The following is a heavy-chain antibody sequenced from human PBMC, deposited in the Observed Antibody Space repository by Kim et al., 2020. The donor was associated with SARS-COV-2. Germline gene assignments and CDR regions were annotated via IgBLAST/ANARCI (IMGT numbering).Heavy chain of an antibody. Sequence: YSPKCQGRVTITRDTSASTAYMGLSSLRSEDTAVYYCARDDSSGYYLLDYWGQGTLVTVSS. CDR3: ARDDSSGYYLLDY. J-gene: IGHJ4*02. V-gene: IGHV1-3*01. D-gene: IGHD3-22*01.